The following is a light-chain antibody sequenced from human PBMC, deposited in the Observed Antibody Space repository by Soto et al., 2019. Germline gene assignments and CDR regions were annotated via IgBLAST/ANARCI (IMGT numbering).Light chain of an antibody. CDR2: DVN. CDR3: CSYAGTYTRV. V-gene: IGLV2-11*01. Sequence: QSALTQPRSMSGSPGQSVTISCTRTSSDVDNYNNVSWYQQHPGKAPKLLIYDVNKRPSGVPYRFSGSKSGNTASLTISGLQAGDEADYFCCSYAGTYTRVFGTGTKLTVL. CDR1: SSDVDNYNN. J-gene: IGLJ1*01.